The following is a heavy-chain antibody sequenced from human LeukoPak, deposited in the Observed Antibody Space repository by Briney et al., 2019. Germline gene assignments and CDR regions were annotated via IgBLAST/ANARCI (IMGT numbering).Heavy chain of an antibody. Sequence: GASVKVSCKASGYTFTGYYMHWVRQAPGQGLEWMACINPNSGGTNYAQKFQGRVTMTRDTSISTAYMELSRLRSDDTAVYYCARVNIVVVPADTPWFDPWGQGTLVTVSS. V-gene: IGHV1-2*02. D-gene: IGHD2-2*01. J-gene: IGHJ5*02. CDR3: ARVNIVVVPADTPWFDP. CDR1: GYTFTGYY. CDR2: INPNSGGT.